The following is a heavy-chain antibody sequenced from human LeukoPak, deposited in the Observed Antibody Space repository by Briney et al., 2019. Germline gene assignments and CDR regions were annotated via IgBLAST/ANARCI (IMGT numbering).Heavy chain of an antibody. J-gene: IGHJ3*02. CDR1: GGSISSYY. Sequence: SETLSLTCTVSGGSISSYYWSWIRQPPGKGLEWIGYIYYSGSTNYNPSLKSRVTISVDTSKNQFSLKLSSVTAADTAVYYCARRSVLLWFGEFEDAFDIWGQGTMVTVSS. CDR2: IYYSGST. CDR3: ARRSVLLWFGEFEDAFDI. D-gene: IGHD3-10*01. V-gene: IGHV4-59*08.